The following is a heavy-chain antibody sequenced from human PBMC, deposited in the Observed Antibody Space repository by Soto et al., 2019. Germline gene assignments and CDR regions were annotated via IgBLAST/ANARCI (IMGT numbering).Heavy chain of an antibody. CDR2: IGTAGDT. D-gene: IGHD1-26*01. Sequence: WGSLRLSCSASGFTFSSYDMHWVRQGPGKGLEWVSAIGTAGDTNYAGYVKGRFNISRENAKNSLYLQMNSLRAGDTAIYFCARAIVPTLFDXWGQGTPVTVSX. CDR1: GFTFSSYD. V-gene: IGHV3-13*04. CDR3: ARAIVPTLFDX. J-gene: IGHJ4*02.